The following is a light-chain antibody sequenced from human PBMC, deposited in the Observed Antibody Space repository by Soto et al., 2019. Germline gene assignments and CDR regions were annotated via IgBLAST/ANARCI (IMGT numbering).Light chain of an antibody. CDR1: QNIASS. J-gene: IGKJ1*01. V-gene: IGKV1-39*01. CDR2: VAS. CDR3: QQSYSQWT. Sequence: DIQITQSPSSLSASVGDSVTITCRASQNIASSVNWYQQKPGEAPKLLIYVASSLQSGVPSRFSGSGSGTDFTFTISSLQPEDFATYYCQQSYSQWTFGQGTKVDIK.